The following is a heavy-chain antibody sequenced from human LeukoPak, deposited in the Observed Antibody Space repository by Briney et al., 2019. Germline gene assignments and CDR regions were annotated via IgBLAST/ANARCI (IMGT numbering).Heavy chain of an antibody. CDR1: GYSFTFYW. V-gene: IGHV5-51*01. CDR3: ARQDGNSKYYFNY. Sequence: GESLKISCKGSGYSFTFYWIGWVRQMPGKGLEWMGIIYPGDSDTRYRPSFQGQVTISVDKSISTAYLQWSSLKASDTAMYYCARQDGNSKYYFNYWGQGTLVTVSS. CDR2: IYPGDSDT. J-gene: IGHJ4*02. D-gene: IGHD1-1*01.